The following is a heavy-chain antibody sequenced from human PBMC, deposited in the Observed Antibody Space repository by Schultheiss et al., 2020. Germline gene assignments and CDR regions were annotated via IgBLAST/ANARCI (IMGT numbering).Heavy chain of an antibody. J-gene: IGHJ3*02. CDR2: IYYSGST. V-gene: IGHV4-39*07. D-gene: IGHD5-24*01. CDR3: ARVLRDGYNYPQDAFDI. Sequence: SETLSLTCTVSGGSISSGGYYWGWIRQPPGKGLEWIGSIYYSGSTYYNPSLKSRVTISVDKSKSQFSLKLSSVTAADTAVYYCARVLRDGYNYPQDAFDIWGQGTMVTVSS. CDR1: GGSISSGGYY.